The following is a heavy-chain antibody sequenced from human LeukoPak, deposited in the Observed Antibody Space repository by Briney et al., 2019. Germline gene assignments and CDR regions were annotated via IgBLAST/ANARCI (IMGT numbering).Heavy chain of an antibody. CDR2: IYYSGST. CDR1: GGSISSGDYY. V-gene: IGHV4-30-4*08. J-gene: IGHJ4*02. CDR3: AREFRGYSYGWNYFDY. Sequence: SQTLSLTCTVSGGSISSGDYYWSWIRQPPGKGLEWIGYIYYSGSTYYNPSLKSRVTISVDTSKNQFSLKLSSVTAADTAVYYCAREFRGYSYGWNYFDYWGQGTLVTVSS. D-gene: IGHD5-18*01.